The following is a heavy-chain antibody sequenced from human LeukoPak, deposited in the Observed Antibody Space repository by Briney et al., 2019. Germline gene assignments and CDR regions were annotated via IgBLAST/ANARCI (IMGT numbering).Heavy chain of an antibody. D-gene: IGHD4-17*01. Sequence: SETLSLTCTVSGGSISSYYWSWIRQPAGKGLEWIGRIYSSGSTNYNPSLKSRVTISVDTSKNQFSLKLSSVTAADTAVYYCAKALVGDTVTTQGYYYGMDVWGQGTTVTVSS. CDR1: GGSISSYY. V-gene: IGHV4-4*07. CDR2: IYSSGST. J-gene: IGHJ6*02. CDR3: AKALVGDTVTTQGYYYGMDV.